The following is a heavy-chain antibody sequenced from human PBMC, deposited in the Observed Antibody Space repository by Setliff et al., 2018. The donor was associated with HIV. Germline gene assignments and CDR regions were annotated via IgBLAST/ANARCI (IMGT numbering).Heavy chain of an antibody. CDR3: GRHSLYGPAAISALDY. CDR2: IYSSRWS. J-gene: IGHJ4*02. V-gene: IGHV4-39*01. Sequence: SETLSLTCTVSGISIFSSSYYYNWIRQPPGKGLEWIGSIYSSRWSYYNPSLQSRLTLSIDRSRSQFSLNLRSVTAADTAVYYCGRHSLYGPAAISALDYWGQGALVTVSS. CDR1: GISIFSSSYY. D-gene: IGHD2-2*02.